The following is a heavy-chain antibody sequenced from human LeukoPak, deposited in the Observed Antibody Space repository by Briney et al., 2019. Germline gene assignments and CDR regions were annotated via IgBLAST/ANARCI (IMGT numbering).Heavy chain of an antibody. D-gene: IGHD3-10*01. Sequence: GASVKVSCKASGYTFTSYDINWVRQATGQGLEWMGWMNPNSGNTGYAQKFQGRVTMTRNTSISTAYMELSSLRSEDTAVYYCARGYITMVRGKSAGHNNWFDPWGQGTLVTVSS. CDR1: GYTFTSYD. V-gene: IGHV1-8*01. J-gene: IGHJ5*02. CDR3: ARGYITMVRGKSAGHNNWFDP. CDR2: MNPNSGNT.